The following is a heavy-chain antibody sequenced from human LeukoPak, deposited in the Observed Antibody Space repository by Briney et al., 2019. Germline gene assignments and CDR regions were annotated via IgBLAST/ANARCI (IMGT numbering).Heavy chain of an antibody. CDR2: IRYDGSNK. Sequence: GGSLRLSCAASGFTFSSYGMHWVRQAPGKGLEWVAFIRYDGSNKYYADSVKGRFTISRDNSKNTLYLQMNSLRAEDTAVYYCAGVDAAMPDAFDIWGQGTTVTVSS. V-gene: IGHV3-30*02. CDR1: GFTFSSYG. D-gene: IGHD5-18*01. J-gene: IGHJ3*02. CDR3: AGVDAAMPDAFDI.